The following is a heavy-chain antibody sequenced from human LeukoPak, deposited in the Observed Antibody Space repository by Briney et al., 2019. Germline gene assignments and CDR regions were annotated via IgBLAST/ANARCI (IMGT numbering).Heavy chain of an antibody. CDR3: ARDPSDGTKAFDD. V-gene: IGHV3-23*01. CDR1: AFTFSYYA. CDR2: ISGSGST. Sequence: GGSLRLSCAASAFTFSYYAMSWVRQAPGRGLEWVSAISGSGSTRYADSVKGRFTISRDNSKNTLYLQMNSLRDEDTAVYYCARDPSDGTKAFDDWGQGTLVTVSS. J-gene: IGHJ4*02.